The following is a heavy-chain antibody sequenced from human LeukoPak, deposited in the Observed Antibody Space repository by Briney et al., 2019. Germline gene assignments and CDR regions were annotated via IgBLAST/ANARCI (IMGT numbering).Heavy chain of an antibody. J-gene: IGHJ6*03. CDR2: ISYDGSNK. V-gene: IGHV3-30*04. D-gene: IGHD4-23*01. CDR1: GFTFSSYA. CDR3: ARDPTVANYYYYYMDV. Sequence: HPGRSLRLSCAASGFTFSSYAMHWVRQAPGKGLEWVAVISYDGSNKYYADSVKGRFTISRDNSKNTLYLQMNSLRAEDTAVYYCARDPTVANYYYYYMDVWGKGTTVTVSS.